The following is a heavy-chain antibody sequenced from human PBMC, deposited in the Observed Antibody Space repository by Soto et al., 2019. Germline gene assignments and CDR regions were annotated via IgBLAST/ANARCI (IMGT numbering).Heavy chain of an antibody. CDR1: GGSFSGYY. D-gene: IGHD6-13*01. CDR2: INHSEST. V-gene: IGHV4-34*01. J-gene: IGHJ3*02. CDR3: ARGHRAAAGTRKAFDI. Sequence: SETLSLTCAVYGGSFSGYYWSWIRQPPGKGLEWIGEINHSESTNYNPSLKSRVTISLDTSKNQFSLNLSSVTAADTAVYHCARGHRAAAGTRKAFDIWGQGTMVTVSS.